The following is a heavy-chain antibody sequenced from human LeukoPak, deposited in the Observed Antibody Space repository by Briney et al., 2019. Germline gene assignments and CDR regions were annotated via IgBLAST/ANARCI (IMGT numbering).Heavy chain of an antibody. CDR1: GFTFSSYA. CDR3: AKDRLRWSPADY. D-gene: IGHD4-23*01. Sequence: GGSLRLSCAASGFTFSSYAIHWVRQAQGKGLEWVAVISYDGTYKYYADSVKGRFNISRDNSKNTLFLQMNSLRDEDTAVYYCAKDRLRWSPADYWGQGTLVTVSS. V-gene: IGHV3-30-3*01. J-gene: IGHJ4*02. CDR2: ISYDGTYK.